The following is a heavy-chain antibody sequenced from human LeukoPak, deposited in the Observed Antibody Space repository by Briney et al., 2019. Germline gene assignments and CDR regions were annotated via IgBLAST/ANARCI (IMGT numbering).Heavy chain of an antibody. Sequence: GSLRLSCAASGFIFSSYSMNWVRQAPGKGLEWVSYISSSSSTIYYADSVKGRFTISRDNAKNSLYLQMNSLRAEDTAVYYCATQPYYYDSSGYPGDYWGQGTLVTVSS. J-gene: IGHJ4*02. CDR2: ISSSSSTI. CDR1: GFIFSSYS. CDR3: ATQPYYYDSSGYPGDY. D-gene: IGHD3-22*01. V-gene: IGHV3-48*04.